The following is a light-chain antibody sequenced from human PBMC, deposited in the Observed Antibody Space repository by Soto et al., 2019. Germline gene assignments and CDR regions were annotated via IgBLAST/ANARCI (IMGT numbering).Light chain of an antibody. CDR2: EVT. V-gene: IGLV2-8*01. Sequence: QSVLTQPPSASGSPGRSVTISCTGASSDVGGYNFVSWYQQHPGKAPKLLIYEVTKRPSGVPDRFSGSRSGNTASLTISGLQAEDEADYYCCSYAGNTNYVFGTGTKVTVL. J-gene: IGLJ1*01. CDR1: SSDVGGYNF. CDR3: CSYAGNTNYV.